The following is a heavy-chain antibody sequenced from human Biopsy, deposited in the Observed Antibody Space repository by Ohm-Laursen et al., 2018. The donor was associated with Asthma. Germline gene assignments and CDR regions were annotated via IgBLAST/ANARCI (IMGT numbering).Heavy chain of an antibody. D-gene: IGHD5-12*01. CDR2: IIPIFGPT. V-gene: IGHV1-69*01. J-gene: IGHJ6*02. CDR1: AYTITSNA. Sequence: SSVKVSCKASAYTITSNAMHWVRQAPGQRLEWMGWIIPIFGPTNYAQKFQGRVTISADDSTSTAYMELSSLSSEDTAVYYCARGYSGSDRIVYYYSGLEVWGQGTTVTVSS. CDR3: ARGYSGSDRIVYYYSGLEV.